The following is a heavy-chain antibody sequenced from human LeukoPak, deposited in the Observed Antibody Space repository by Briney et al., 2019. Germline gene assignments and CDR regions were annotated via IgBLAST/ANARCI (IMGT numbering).Heavy chain of an antibody. D-gene: IGHD3-10*01. V-gene: IGHV3-23*01. CDR3: AKGLLWFGELLK. Sequence: GGSLRLSCAASGFTFSSYAMSWVRQAPGKGLEWVSAISGSGGSTYYADSVKGRLTISRDNSKNTLYLQMNSLRAEDTAVYYCAKGLLWFGELLKWGQGTLVTVSS. CDR1: GFTFSSYA. J-gene: IGHJ4*02. CDR2: ISGSGGST.